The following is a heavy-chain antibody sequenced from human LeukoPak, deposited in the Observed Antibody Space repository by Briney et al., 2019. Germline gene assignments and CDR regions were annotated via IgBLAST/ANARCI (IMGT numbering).Heavy chain of an antibody. CDR1: GFTFNTYA. V-gene: IGHV3-23*01. CDR3: ARDRYSSSWNKRWFDP. Sequence: PGRSLRLSYAASGFTFNTYAMHWVRQAPGKGLEWVSVISGGGGSIYYTDSVKGRFTISRDNSKNTVYLQMNSLRAEDTAVYYCARDRYSSSWNKRWFDPWGQGTLVTVSS. CDR2: ISGGGGSI. J-gene: IGHJ5*02. D-gene: IGHD6-13*01.